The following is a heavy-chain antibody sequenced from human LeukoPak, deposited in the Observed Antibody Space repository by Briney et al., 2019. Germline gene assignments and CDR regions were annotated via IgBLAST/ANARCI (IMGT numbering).Heavy chain of an antibody. CDR1: GGSISSSSYY. V-gene: IGHV3-23*01. CDR2: ISGSDGGP. Sequence: ETLSLTCTVSGGSISSSSYYWGWIRQPPGKGLEWVSGISGSDGGPYYADSVKGRFTISRDNSKNTLYLQMNSLRAEDTAVYYCARVLGSGSYYPFDYWGQGTLVTVSS. CDR3: ARVLGSGSYYPFDY. J-gene: IGHJ4*02. D-gene: IGHD1-26*01.